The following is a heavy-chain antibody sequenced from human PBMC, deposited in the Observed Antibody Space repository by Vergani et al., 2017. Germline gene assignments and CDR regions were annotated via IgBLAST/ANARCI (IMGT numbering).Heavy chain of an antibody. CDR3: AHSYYDFWSGYYGGWFDT. Sequence: QITLKESGPTLVKPTQTLTLTCTFSGFSLSTSGVGVGWIRQPPGKALEWLALIYWNDDKRYSPSLKSRLTITKDTSKNQVVLTMTNMDPVDTATYYCAHSYYDFWSGYYGGWFDTWGQGTLVTVSS. CDR1: GFSLSTSGVG. J-gene: IGHJ5*02. D-gene: IGHD3-3*01. CDR2: IYWNDDK. V-gene: IGHV2-5*01.